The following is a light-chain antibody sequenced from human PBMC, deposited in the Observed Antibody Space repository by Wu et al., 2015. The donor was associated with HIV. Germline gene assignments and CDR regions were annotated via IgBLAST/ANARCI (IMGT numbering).Light chain of an antibody. CDR3: QQHSSIPYS. V-gene: IGKV1-NL1*01. Sequence: DIQMTQSSSSLSASVGDKVTITCRASQDIRNSVAWLQQRPGQAPKLLMYAASTLESGVPSRFSGTGYGTDFTLTISGLQPDDFATYYCQQHSSIPYSFGQGTRLDIK. CDR1: QDIRNS. J-gene: IGKJ2*03. CDR2: AAS.